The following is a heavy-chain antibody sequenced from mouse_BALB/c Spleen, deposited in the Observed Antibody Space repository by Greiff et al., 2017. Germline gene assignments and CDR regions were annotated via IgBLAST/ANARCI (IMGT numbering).Heavy chain of an antibody. CDR3: ARGENYGYFDY. V-gene: IGHV5-9-4*01. Sequence: EVKLVESGGGLVKPGGSLKLSCAASGFTFSSYAMSWVRQSPEKRLEWVAEISSGGSYTYYPDTVTGRFTISRDNAKNTLYLEMSSLRSEDTAMYYCARGENYGYFDYWGQGTTLTVSS. D-gene: IGHD1-1*02. CDR2: ISSGGSYT. J-gene: IGHJ2*01. CDR1: GFTFSSYA.